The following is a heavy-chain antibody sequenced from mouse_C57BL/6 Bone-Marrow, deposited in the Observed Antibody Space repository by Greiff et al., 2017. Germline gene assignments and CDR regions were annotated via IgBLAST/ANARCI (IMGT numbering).Heavy chain of an antibody. CDR3: ARGENNY. CDR1: GYTFTSYW. CDR2: IDPSDSYT. V-gene: IGHV1-59*01. D-gene: IGHD5-2*01. Sequence: QVQLQQPGAELVRPGTSVKLSCKASGYTFTSYWMHWVQQRPGQGLEWIGVIDPSDSYTNYNQKFKGKATLTVDTSSSTAYMQLSSLTSEDSAVYYCARGENNYWGQGTTLTVSS. J-gene: IGHJ2*01.